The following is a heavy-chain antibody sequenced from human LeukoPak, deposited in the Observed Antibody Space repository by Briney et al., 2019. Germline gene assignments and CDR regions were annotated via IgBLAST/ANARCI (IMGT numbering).Heavy chain of an antibody. CDR1: GYTFTSYD. V-gene: IGHV1-8*01. D-gene: IGHD2-2*01. CDR2: MNPNSGNT. Sequence: GASVKVSCKASGYTFTSYDINWVRQATGQGLEWMGWMNPNSGNTGYAQKFQGRVTMTRNTSISTVYMELSSLRSEDTAVYYCARADCSSTSCSNWFDPWGQGTLVTVSS. CDR3: ARADCSSTSCSNWFDP. J-gene: IGHJ5*02.